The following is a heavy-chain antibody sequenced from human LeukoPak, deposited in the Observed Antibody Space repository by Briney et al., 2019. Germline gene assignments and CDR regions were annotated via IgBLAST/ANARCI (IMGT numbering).Heavy chain of an antibody. CDR1: GFTFSSYW. V-gene: IGHV3-7*01. D-gene: IGHD6-13*01. CDR3: TLNLVAAAGDY. Sequence: GGSLRLSCAASGFTFSSYWMTWVRQAPRKGLEWVANIKPDGSVGYYVDSVRGRFIISRDNAGNSLYLQMNSLRVEDTAVYYCTLNLVAAAGDYWGQGTLVIVSS. J-gene: IGHJ4*02. CDR2: IKPDGSVG.